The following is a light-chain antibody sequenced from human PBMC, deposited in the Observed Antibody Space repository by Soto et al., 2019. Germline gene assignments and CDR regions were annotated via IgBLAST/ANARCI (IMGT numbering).Light chain of an antibody. Sequence: QSALTQPASVSGSPGQSITISCTGTSSDVGYDNYVSWFKQHPSKAPKLMFYEVSRRPSRVSNRYSGSKSANTASLTISGLQAEDEADYYCTSHTASSTWVFGGGTKLTVL. CDR2: EVS. V-gene: IGLV2-14*01. CDR1: SSDVGYDNY. CDR3: TSHTASSTWV. J-gene: IGLJ3*02.